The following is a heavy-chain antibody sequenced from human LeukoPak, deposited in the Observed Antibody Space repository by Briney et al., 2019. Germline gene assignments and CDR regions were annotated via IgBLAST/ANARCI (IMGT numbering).Heavy chain of an antibody. J-gene: IGHJ5*02. CDR3: ARGLKGYSSGWYLVNWFDP. CDR1: GGSFSGYY. D-gene: IGHD6-19*01. CDR2: INHSGST. Sequence: SETLSPTCAVYGGSFSGYYWSWIRQPPGKGLEWIGEINHSGSTNYNPSLKSRVTISVDTSKNQFSLKLSSVTAADTAVYYCARGLKGYSSGWYLVNWFDPWGQGTLVTVSS. V-gene: IGHV4-34*01.